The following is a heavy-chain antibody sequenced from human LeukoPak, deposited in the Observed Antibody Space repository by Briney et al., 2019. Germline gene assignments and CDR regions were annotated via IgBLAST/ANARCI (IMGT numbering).Heavy chain of an antibody. J-gene: IGHJ4*02. D-gene: IGHD3-10*01. Sequence: SGPALVKPSKTLTLSCTFCGFSLSTSGMRVGWIRQPPGKALEWHARIDWDDDKIYSTSLKTRLTISKDTSKNQVVLTMTNVDPVDTATYYCARSIWFGELYFDYWGQGTLVTVSS. V-gene: IGHV2-70*04. CDR3: ARSIWFGELYFDY. CDR2: IDWDDDK. CDR1: GFSLSTSGMR.